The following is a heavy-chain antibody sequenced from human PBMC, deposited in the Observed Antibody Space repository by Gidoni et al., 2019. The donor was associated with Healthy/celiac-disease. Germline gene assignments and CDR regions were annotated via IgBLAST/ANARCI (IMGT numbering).Heavy chain of an antibody. D-gene: IGHD4-17*01. CDR1: GLTLDDYA. J-gene: IGHJ3*02. Sequence: EVQLVESGGGLVQPGRSLRLSCAASGLTLDDYAMHWVRQAPGKGLEWVSGISWNSGSIGYADSVKGRFTISRDNAKNSLYLQMNSLRAEDTALYYCAKVESGDYDGDAFDIWGQGTMVTVSS. V-gene: IGHV3-9*01. CDR2: ISWNSGSI. CDR3: AKVESGDYDGDAFDI.